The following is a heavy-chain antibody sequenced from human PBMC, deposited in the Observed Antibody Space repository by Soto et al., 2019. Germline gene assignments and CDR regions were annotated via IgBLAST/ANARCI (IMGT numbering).Heavy chain of an antibody. CDR1: GGTFSSYA. CDR3: ARDRTGRIAAAGPRNWFDP. D-gene: IGHD6-13*01. V-gene: IGHV1-69*01. Sequence: QVQLVQSGAEVKKPGSSVKVSCKASGGTFSSYAISWVRQAPGQGLEWMGGIIPIFGTANYAQKFQGRVTITADESTSTAYMERSSLRSEDTAVYYCARDRTGRIAAAGPRNWFDPWGQGTLVTVSS. CDR2: IIPIFGTA. J-gene: IGHJ5*02.